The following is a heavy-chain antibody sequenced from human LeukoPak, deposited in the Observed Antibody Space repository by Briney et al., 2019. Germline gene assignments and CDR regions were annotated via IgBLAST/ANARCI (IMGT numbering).Heavy chain of an antibody. CDR2: FYPGDSDT. J-gene: IGHJ4*02. V-gene: IGHV5-51*01. CDR3: ARPRDSSSQYYFDY. CDR1: GYSFTSYW. D-gene: IGHD6-6*01. Sequence: GESLKISCKGSGYSFTSYWIGWVRQMPGKGLEWMGIFYPGDSDTRYSPSFQGQVTISADKSIGTAYLQWSSLKASDTAMYYCARPRDSSSQYYFDYWGQGTLVTVSS.